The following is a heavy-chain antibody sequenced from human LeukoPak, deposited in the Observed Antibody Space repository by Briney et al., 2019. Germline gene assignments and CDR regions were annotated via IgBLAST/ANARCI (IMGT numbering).Heavy chain of an antibody. CDR2: IIPIFGTA. V-gene: IGHV1-69*06. CDR1: GGTFSSYA. Sequence: SVKVSCKASGGTFSSYAISWVRQAPGQGLEWMGRIIPIFGTANYAQKVQGRVTITADKSTSTAYMELSSLRAEDTAVYYCARSSYPYYFDYWGQGTPVTVSS. D-gene: IGHD6-19*01. CDR3: ARSSYPYYFDY. J-gene: IGHJ4*02.